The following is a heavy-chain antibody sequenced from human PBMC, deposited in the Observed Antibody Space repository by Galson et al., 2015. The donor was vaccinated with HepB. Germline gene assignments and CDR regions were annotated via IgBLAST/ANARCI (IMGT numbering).Heavy chain of an antibody. CDR3: ARERGVKSRYGMDV. V-gene: IGHV1-58*02. D-gene: IGHD2-8*01. Sequence: SVKVSCKASGFTFTGSAMQWVRQARGQRLEWIGWIVVGSGNTNYAQKFQERVTITRDMSTSTAYMELRSLRSDDTAVYYCARERGVKSRYGMDVWGQGTTVTVSS. CDR2: IVVGSGNT. J-gene: IGHJ6*02. CDR1: GFTFTGSA.